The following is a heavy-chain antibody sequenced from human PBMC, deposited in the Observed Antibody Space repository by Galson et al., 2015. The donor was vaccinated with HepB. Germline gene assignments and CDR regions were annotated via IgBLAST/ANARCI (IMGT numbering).Heavy chain of an antibody. D-gene: IGHD3-10*01. CDR3: TRDLGYYYGSGSDY. CDR1: GFTFGDYA. Sequence: SLRLSCASSGFTFGDYAMNWVRQAPGKGLEWVAFIRTETYGGTTEYAASVKGRFTIFRDDSNSIAYLQMNCLKIADTAVYYCTRDLGYYYGSGSDYWGQGTLVTVSS. V-gene: IGHV3-49*04. J-gene: IGHJ4*02. CDR2: IRTETYGGTT.